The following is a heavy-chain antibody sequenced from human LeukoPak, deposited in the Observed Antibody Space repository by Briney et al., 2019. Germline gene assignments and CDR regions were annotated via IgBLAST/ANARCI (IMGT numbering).Heavy chain of an antibody. CDR1: GFALETYW. D-gene: IGHD2-2*01. CDR2: IKQDGNTK. V-gene: IGHV3-7*03. Sequence: PGGSLRLSCVASGFALETYWMSWVRQAPEKGLEWVAIIKQDGNTKYYADSVKGRFTISRDNAKNSLYLQMDSLRVEDTAVYYCARDAPFTPGGDCWGQGSLVTVSS. CDR3: ARDAPFTPGGDC. J-gene: IGHJ4*02.